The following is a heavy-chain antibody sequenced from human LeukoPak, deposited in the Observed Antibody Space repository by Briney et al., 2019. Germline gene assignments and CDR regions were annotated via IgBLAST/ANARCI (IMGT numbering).Heavy chain of an antibody. V-gene: IGHV3-66*01. CDR3: ARVRGSYSFPYYFDY. CDR1: GFTVSSNY. CDR2: IYSGGST. D-gene: IGHD1-26*01. Sequence: PGGSLRLSCAAFGFTVSSNYMSWVRQAPGKGLEWVSVIYSGGSTYYADSVKGRFTISRDNSKNTLYLQMNSLRAEDTAVYYCARVRGSYSFPYYFDYWGQGTLVTVSS. J-gene: IGHJ4*02.